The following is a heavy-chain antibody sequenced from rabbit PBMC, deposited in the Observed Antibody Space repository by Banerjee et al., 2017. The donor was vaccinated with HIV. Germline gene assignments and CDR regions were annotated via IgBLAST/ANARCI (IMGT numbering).Heavy chain of an antibody. J-gene: IGHJ3*01. CDR1: GFSFSDRDV. Sequence: QEQLEESGGGLVKPEGSLTLTCKASGFSFSDRDVMCWVRQAPGKGLEWIACINTYTAKSVYATWATGRFTISRTSSTTVTLQMTSLTAADTATYFCARDLSGAIGWNFYLWGQGTLVTVS. V-gene: IGHV1S45*01. CDR2: INTYTAKS. D-gene: IGHD1-1*01. CDR3: ARDLSGAIGWNFYL.